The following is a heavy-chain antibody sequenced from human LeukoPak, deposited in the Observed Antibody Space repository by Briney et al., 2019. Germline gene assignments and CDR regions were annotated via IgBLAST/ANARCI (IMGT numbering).Heavy chain of an antibody. CDR3: ASALLVGAGAFDI. CDR2: ISGSSSYI. J-gene: IGHJ3*02. Sequence: GGSLRLSCAASGFTFSSYSMNWVRQAPGKGLEWVSSISGSSSYIYYADSVKGRFTISRDNAKNSLYLQMNSLRAEDTAVYYCASALLVGAGAFDIWGQGTMVTVSS. D-gene: IGHD1-26*01. CDR1: GFTFSSYS. V-gene: IGHV3-21*01.